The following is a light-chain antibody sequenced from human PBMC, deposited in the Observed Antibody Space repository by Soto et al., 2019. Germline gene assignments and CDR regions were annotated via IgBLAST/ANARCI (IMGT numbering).Light chain of an antibody. CDR3: SSYTSSSTKV. V-gene: IGLV2-14*01. J-gene: IGLJ1*01. CDR2: EVS. CDR1: SSDVGGYNY. Sequence: QSVLTQPGSVSGSPGQSITISCTGTSSDVGGYNYVSWYQQHPGKAPKLMIYEVSNRPSGVSNRFSGSKSGNTASLTIPGLQAEDEADYYCSSYTSSSTKVFGTGTKVTVL.